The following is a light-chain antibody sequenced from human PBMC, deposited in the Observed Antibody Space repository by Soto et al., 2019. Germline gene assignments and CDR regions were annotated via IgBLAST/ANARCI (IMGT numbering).Light chain of an antibody. Sequence: DIQMTQSPSTLYASIGDTVTITCRANQSISSWLAWYQQKPGKAPKLLISEGSSLESGVPSRFSGSGSGTEFTLTISSLQPDDLATYYCQQYNSSPLTFGGGTKVEIK. J-gene: IGKJ4*01. V-gene: IGKV1-5*01. CDR3: QQYNSSPLT. CDR2: EGS. CDR1: QSISSW.